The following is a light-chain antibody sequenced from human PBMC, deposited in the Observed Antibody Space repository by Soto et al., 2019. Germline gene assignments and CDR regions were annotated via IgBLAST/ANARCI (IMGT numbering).Light chain of an antibody. CDR3: QQYKNWPPLT. V-gene: IGKV3D-15*01. CDR2: GAS. CDR1: QSVSSN. J-gene: IGKJ4*01. Sequence: EIVLTQSPGTLSLSPGDRATLSCRASQSVSSNLAWYQQKPGQAPRLLIYGASTRATGIPARFSGSGSATEFTLTISSLQSADFAVYDCQQYKNWPPLTFGGGTKVDIK.